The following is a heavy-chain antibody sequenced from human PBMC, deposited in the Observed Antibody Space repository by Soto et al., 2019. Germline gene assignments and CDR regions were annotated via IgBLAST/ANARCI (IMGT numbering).Heavy chain of an antibody. Sequence: ASVKVSCKASGYTFTSYGISWVRQAPGQGLEWMGWISAYNGNTNYAQKFQGRVTITADKSTSTAYMELSSLRSEDTAVYYCARQYVRGVILDYYYYYGMDVWGQGTTVTVSS. CDR2: ISAYNGNT. CDR3: ARQYVRGVILDYYYYYGMDV. V-gene: IGHV1-18*01. J-gene: IGHJ6*02. D-gene: IGHD3-10*02. CDR1: GYTFTSYG.